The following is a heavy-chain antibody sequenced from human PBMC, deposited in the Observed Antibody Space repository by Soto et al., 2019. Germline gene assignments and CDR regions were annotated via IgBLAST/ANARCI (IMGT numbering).Heavy chain of an antibody. V-gene: IGHV1-69*13. CDR3: ARGRDCSSTSCRATYYYYYGMDV. J-gene: IGHJ6*02. CDR2: IIPIFGTA. CDR1: GGTFSSYA. Sequence: SVKVSCKASGGTFSSYAISWVRQAPGQGLEWMGGIIPIFGTANYAQKFQGRVTITADESTSTAYMELSSLRSEDTAVYYCARGRDCSSTSCRATYYYYYGMDVWGQGTTVTVSS. D-gene: IGHD2-2*01.